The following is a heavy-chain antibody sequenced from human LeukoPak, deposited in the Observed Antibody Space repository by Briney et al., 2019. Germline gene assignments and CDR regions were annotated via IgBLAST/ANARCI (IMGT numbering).Heavy chain of an antibody. Sequence: GGSLRLSCAASGFTFSSYWMSWVRQAPGKGPEWVASVNGRGATTYYADSVRGRFTISRDNSKNTVYLQMISLGADDTAVYFCAKAPATGEGYYFYYMDVWGKGTTVTVSS. D-gene: IGHD7-27*01. CDR1: GFTFSSYW. CDR3: AKAPATGEGYYFYYMDV. CDR2: VNGRGATT. V-gene: IGHV3-23*01. J-gene: IGHJ6*03.